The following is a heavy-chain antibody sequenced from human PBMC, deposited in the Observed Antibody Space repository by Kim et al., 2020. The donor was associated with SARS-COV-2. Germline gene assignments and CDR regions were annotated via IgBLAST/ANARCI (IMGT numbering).Heavy chain of an antibody. CDR2: ISSSGSTI. Sequence: GGSLRLSCAASGFTFSTYEMNWVRQAPGKGLEWVSYISSSGSTIYYADSVKGRFTISRDNAKNSLYLQMNSLRAEDTAVYYCAREMGGSRYDILTGRYYHYYYMDVWGKGTPVTVSS. V-gene: IGHV3-48*03. J-gene: IGHJ6*03. CDR1: GFTFSTYE. CDR3: AREMGGSRYDILTGRYYHYYYMDV. D-gene: IGHD3-9*01.